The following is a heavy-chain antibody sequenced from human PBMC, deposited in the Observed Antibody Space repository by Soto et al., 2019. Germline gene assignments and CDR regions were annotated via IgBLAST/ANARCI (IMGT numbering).Heavy chain of an antibody. Sequence: ASLKVSCNASGYTFTSYGISWVRQAPGQGLEWMGWISGYNGNTKYAQKLQGRVTMTTDTSTSTAYMELRSLRSDDTAVYYCARDSTQIPCSSTSCYNRVRFDXWGQGTLVPVSX. D-gene: IGHD2-2*02. CDR3: ARDSTQIPCSSTSCYNRVRFDX. CDR2: ISGYNGNT. V-gene: IGHV1-18*04. J-gene: IGHJ4*02. CDR1: GYTFTSYG.